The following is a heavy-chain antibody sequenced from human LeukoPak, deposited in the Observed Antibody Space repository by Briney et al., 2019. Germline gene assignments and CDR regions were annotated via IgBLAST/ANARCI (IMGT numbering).Heavy chain of an antibody. CDR3: ARVPLGNYYDSSSYYERFYYMDV. V-gene: IGHV1-2*02. CDR2: INPNSGGT. CDR1: GYTFTGYY. Sequence: GASVKVSCKASGYTFTGYYMHWVRQAPGQGLEWMGWINPNSGGTNSAQKFEGRVTMTLDTSISIAHMDLSRLTTDDTAVYYCARVPLGNYYDSSSYYERFYYMDVWGEGTTVTVS. J-gene: IGHJ6*03. D-gene: IGHD3-22*01.